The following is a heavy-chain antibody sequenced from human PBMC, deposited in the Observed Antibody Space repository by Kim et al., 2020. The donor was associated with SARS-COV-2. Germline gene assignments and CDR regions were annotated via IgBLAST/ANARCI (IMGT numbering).Heavy chain of an antibody. D-gene: IGHD3-10*01. J-gene: IGHJ6*02. CDR2: IYYGGRT. V-gene: IGHV4-31*03. CDR1: GGSINSGGFY. Sequence: SETLSLTCTVSGGSINSGGFYWTWIRQHPGKGLEWIGYIYYGGRTHYNPSLKSRLSISVDTSKNQLFLRLSSVTAADTAVYYCARVVQRIIVGMHVWGQGTTVTVSS. CDR3: ARVVQRIIVGMHV.